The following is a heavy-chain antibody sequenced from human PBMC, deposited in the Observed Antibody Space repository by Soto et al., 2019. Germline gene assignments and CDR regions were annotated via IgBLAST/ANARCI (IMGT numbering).Heavy chain of an antibody. CDR3: ARDHFSGWLQPHYFDY. V-gene: IGHV1-69*01. CDR2: IIPIFGTA. D-gene: IGHD5-12*01. CDR1: GGTFSSYD. J-gene: IGHJ4*02. Sequence: QVQLVQSGAEVKKPGSSVKVSCKASGGTFSSYDISWVRQAPGQGLEWMGGIIPIFGTANYAQKFQGRVTITSDESSSTAYMELSSLRSEDTAVYSCARDHFSGWLQPHYFDYWGQGTLVTVSS.